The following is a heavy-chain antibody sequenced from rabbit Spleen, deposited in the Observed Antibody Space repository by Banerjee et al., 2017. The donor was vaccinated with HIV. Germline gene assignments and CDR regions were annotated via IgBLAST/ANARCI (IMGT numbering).Heavy chain of an antibody. CDR3: ARDPNYASGHYVYKF. Sequence: QEQLEESGGDLVKPEGSLTLTCTASGFSFSSTYWICWVRQAPGKGLEWIACIYAGTSGASYYASWAKGRFTISKTSSTTVTLQLNSLTAADTATYFCARDPNYASGHYVYKFWGPGTLVTVS. CDR2: IYAGTSGAS. D-gene: IGHD6-1*01. V-gene: IGHV1S45*01. CDR1: GFSFSSTYW. J-gene: IGHJ6*01.